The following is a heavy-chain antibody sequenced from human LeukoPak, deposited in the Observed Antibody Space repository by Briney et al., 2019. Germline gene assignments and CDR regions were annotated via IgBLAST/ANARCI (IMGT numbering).Heavy chain of an antibody. D-gene: IGHD3-22*01. V-gene: IGHV3-74*01. CDR3: ARSGSGYWDS. CDR2: INGDGSTT. J-gene: IGHJ4*02. Sequence: GGSLRLSCAASGFTFSASWMHWVRQAPGKGLVWVSRINGDGSTTDYADSVKGRFTISRDNAKNTLYLQMNSLRAEDTAVYYCARSGSGYWDSWGQGTLVTVSS. CDR1: GFTFSASW.